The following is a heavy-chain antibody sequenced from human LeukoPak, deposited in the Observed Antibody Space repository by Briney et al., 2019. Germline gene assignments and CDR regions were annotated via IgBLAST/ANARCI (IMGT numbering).Heavy chain of an antibody. CDR3: TTTMVRGVITDY. D-gene: IGHD3-10*01. J-gene: IGHJ4*02. Sequence: GGSLRLSCAASGFTFSNAWMNWVRQAPGKGLEWVGRIKSKTDGGTTDYAAPVKGRFTISRDDSKNTLYLQVNSLKTEDTAVYYCTTTMVRGVITDYWGQGTLVTVSS. CDR1: GFTFSNAW. CDR2: IKSKTDGGTT. V-gene: IGHV3-15*07.